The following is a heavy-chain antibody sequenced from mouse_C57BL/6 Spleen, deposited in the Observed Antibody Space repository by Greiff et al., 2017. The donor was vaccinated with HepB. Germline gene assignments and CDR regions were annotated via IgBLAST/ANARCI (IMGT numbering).Heavy chain of an antibody. CDR2: INPNNGGT. Sequence: EVQLQQSGPELVKPGASVKISCKASGYTFTDYYMNWVKQSHGKSLEWIGDINPNNGGTSYNQKFKGKATLTVDKSSSTAYMELRSLTSEDSAVYYCARNYYGSSYGSGGDYYAMDYWGQGTSVTVSS. CDR3: ARNYYGSSYGSGGDYYAMDY. V-gene: IGHV1-26*01. CDR1: GYTFTDYY. D-gene: IGHD1-1*01. J-gene: IGHJ4*01.